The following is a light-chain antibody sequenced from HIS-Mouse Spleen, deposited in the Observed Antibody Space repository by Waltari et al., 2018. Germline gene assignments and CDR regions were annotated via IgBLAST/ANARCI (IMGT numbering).Light chain of an antibody. J-gene: IGLJ3*02. CDR1: SSDVGSYNL. V-gene: IGLV2-23*01. Sequence: QSALTQPASVSGSPGQSITISCTGTSSDVGSYNLVSGYQQNPGKAPKLMIYEGSKRPSGVSNRFSGSKSGNTASLTISGLQAEDEADYYCCSYAGSSTWVFGGGTKLTVL. CDR2: EGS. CDR3: CSYAGSSTWV.